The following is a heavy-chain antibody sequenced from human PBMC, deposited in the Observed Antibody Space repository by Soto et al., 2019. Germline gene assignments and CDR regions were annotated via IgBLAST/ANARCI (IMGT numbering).Heavy chain of an antibody. D-gene: IGHD4-4*01. CDR3: ARDASTVRDRGGMDV. V-gene: IGHV1-69*01. CDR1: GGTFSSYA. Sequence: QVQLVQSGAEVKKPGSSVKVSCKASGGTFSSYAISWVRQAPGQGLAWMGGIIPIFGTANYAKKLQGRVTITADESPSTAYMELSSLIAEDRAVYYCARDASTVRDRGGMDVWGQGTTVTVSS. J-gene: IGHJ6*02. CDR2: IIPIFGTA.